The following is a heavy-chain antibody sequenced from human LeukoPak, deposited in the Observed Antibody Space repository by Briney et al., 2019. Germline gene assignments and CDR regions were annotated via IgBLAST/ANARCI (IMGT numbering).Heavy chain of an antibody. CDR2: IYYSGST. Sequence: SETLSLTCTVSGGSISSYYWSWIRQPPGKGLEWIGYIYYSGSTYYNPSLKSRVTISVDTSKNQFSLKLSSVTAADTAVYYCASGTGDGDGYFDYWGQGTLVTVSS. J-gene: IGHJ4*02. D-gene: IGHD5-24*01. CDR1: GGSISSYY. CDR3: ASGTGDGDGYFDY. V-gene: IGHV4-59*12.